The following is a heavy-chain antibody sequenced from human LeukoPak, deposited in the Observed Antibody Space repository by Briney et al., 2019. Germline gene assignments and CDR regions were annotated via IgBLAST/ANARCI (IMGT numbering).Heavy chain of an antibody. V-gene: IGHV4-59*01. D-gene: IGHD3-3*01. Sequence: SETLSLTCTASGGSISSYYWSWIRQPPGKGLEWIGYVYYSVSTQYNPYLKSRVTISVETSKSQFSLRLSSVTAADTAVYYCASAIFVENAFDIWGQGTMVTVSS. CDR1: GGSISSYY. J-gene: IGHJ3*02. CDR3: ASAIFVENAFDI. CDR2: VYYSVST.